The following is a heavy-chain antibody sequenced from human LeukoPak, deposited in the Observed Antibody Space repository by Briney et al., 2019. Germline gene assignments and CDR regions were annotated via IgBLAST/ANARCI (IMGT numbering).Heavy chain of an antibody. J-gene: IGHJ6*02. CDR1: GFTFSSHA. D-gene: IGHD6-13*01. CDR3: ARDQGAPSSWYGYYYGMDV. Sequence: GSLRLSCAASGFTFSSHAMSWIRQPPGKGLEWIGYIYYRGSTNYNPSLKSRVTISVDTSKNQFSLKLSSVTAADTAVYYCARDQGAPSSWYGYYYGMDVWGQGTTVTVSS. CDR2: IYYRGST. V-gene: IGHV4-59*11.